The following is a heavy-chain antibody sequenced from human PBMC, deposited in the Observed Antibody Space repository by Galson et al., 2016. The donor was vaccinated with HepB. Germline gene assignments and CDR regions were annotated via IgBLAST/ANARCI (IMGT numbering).Heavy chain of an antibody. CDR3: ARASISHFDF. V-gene: IGHV3-53*01. CDR2: IFSGGST. Sequence: SLRLSCAASDFTVNSHYLTWVRQAPGKGLEWVSIIFSGGSTFYADSVKGRFTISRDDSKNTLYLQMDSLRDEDTAVYFYARASISHFDFWGQGILVTVSS. CDR1: DFTVNSHY. J-gene: IGHJ4*02.